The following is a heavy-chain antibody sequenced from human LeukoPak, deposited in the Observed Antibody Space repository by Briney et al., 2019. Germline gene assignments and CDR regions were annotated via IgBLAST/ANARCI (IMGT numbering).Heavy chain of an antibody. CDR3: ARSTGY. J-gene: IGHJ4*02. D-gene: IGHD2-2*01. V-gene: IGHV3-74*01. CDR2: LPPDELDI. CDR1: GFTFTNYW. Sequence: PGGSLRLSCAASGFTFTNYWMHWVRQAPGMGLVWVSRLPPDELDIIYADSVKGRFTVSRDNAKNTLYLQMNSLRAEDTAVYYCARSTGYWGQGTLVTVSS.